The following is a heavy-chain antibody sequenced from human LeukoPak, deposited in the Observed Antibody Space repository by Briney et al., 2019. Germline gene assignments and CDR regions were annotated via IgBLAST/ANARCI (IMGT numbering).Heavy chain of an antibody. D-gene: IGHD6-13*01. V-gene: IGHV3-30*03. J-gene: IGHJ6*02. CDR1: GFTFSSYG. Sequence: PGGPLRLSCAASGFTFSSYGMHWVRQAPGKGLEWVAVISYDGSNKYYADSVKGRFTISRDNSKNTLYLQMNSLRAEDTAVYYCARQQLDTSLYYYYGMDVWGQGTTVTVSS. CDR2: ISYDGSNK. CDR3: ARQQLDTSLYYYYGMDV.